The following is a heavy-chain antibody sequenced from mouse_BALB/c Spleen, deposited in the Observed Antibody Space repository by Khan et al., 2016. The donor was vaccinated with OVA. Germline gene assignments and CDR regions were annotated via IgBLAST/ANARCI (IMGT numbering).Heavy chain of an antibody. D-gene: IGHD1-1*02. Sequence: QVQLQQSRAELVKPGASVKLSCKASGYTFTSYYMHWVKQRPGQGLEWIGGINPSNGDTNFNEKFKTKATLTADKSSSTAYMQLSSLTYEDSAVFCSRSAGWTAFAYWGQGTLVTVSA. CDR2: INPSNGDT. CDR1: GYTFTSYY. J-gene: IGHJ3*01. V-gene: IGHV1S81*02. CDR3: RSAGWTAFAY.